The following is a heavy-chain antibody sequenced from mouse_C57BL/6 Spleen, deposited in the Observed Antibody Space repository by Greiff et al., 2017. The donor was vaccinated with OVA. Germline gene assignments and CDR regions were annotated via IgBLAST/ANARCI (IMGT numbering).Heavy chain of an antibody. CDR2: IRNKANNHAT. Sequence: EVKLVESGGGLVQPGGSMKLSCAASGFTFSDAWMDWVRQSPEKGLEWVAEIRNKANNHATYYAESVKGRFTISRDDSKSSVYLQMYSLRAEDTGIYYCTRRGDYDLWFAYWGQGTLVTVSA. V-gene: IGHV6-6*01. J-gene: IGHJ3*01. D-gene: IGHD2-4*01. CDR3: TRRGDYDLWFAY. CDR1: GFTFSDAW.